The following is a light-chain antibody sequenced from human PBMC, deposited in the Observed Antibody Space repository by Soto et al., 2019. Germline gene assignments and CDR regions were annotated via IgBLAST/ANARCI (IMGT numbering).Light chain of an antibody. CDR1: QSVSSSY. J-gene: IGKJ1*01. V-gene: IGKV3-20*01. Sequence: EIVLTQSPGTLSLSPGERATLSCRASQSVSSSYLAWYQQKPGQAPRLLIYGASGRATGIPDRFSGSGSGTDFTLIISRLEPEDFAVYYCQQYGNSPWTFGQGTKVDIK. CDR2: GAS. CDR3: QQYGNSPWT.